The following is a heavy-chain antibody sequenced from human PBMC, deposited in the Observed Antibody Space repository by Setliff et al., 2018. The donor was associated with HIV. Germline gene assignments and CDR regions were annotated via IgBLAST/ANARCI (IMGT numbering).Heavy chain of an antibody. CDR2: INHSGST. V-gene: IGHV4-34*01. J-gene: IGHJ4*02. CDR1: GGSFSGFY. Sequence: PSETLSLTCAVYGGSFSGFYWSWIRQPPGKGLEWIGEINHSGSTTYNPSLKSRVTISVDTSKNHFSLKLSSVTAADTAVYYCANFLPGTAAAGPRFDYWGQGTLVTVSS. CDR3: ANFLPGTAAAGPRFDY. D-gene: IGHD6-13*01.